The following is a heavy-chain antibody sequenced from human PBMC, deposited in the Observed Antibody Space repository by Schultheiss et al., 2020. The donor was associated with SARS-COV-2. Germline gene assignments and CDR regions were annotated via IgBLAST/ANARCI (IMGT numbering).Heavy chain of an antibody. Sequence: GESLKISCAASGFTFRSYEMNWVRQAPGKGLEWVSYISTSGNTIYYADSVKGRFSISRDNAKNSLYLQMNSLRAEDTAVYYCARSDYDSGSYYWFDPWGQGTLVTVSS. J-gene: IGHJ5*02. D-gene: IGHD3-10*01. CDR2: ISTSGNTI. CDR3: ARSDYDSGSYYWFDP. V-gene: IGHV3-48*03. CDR1: GFTFRSYE.